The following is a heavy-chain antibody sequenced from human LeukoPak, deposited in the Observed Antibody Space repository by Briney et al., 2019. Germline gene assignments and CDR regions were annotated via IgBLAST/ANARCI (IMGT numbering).Heavy chain of an antibody. J-gene: IGHJ4*02. CDR3: ARSIAEAKIDY. CDR1: GFTFTTYA. D-gene: IGHD6-13*01. CDR2: ISYDGNQK. V-gene: IGHV3-30*04. Sequence: PGGSLRLSCAASGFTFTTYAFHWVRQAPGKGLEWVAGISYDGNQKYNGGSVKGRFTISRDNPKSALYLQMNSLRAEDTAVYYCARSIAEAKIDYWGQGTLVTVSS.